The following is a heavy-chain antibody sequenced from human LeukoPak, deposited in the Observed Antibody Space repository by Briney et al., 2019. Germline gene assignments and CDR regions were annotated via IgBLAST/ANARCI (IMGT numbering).Heavy chain of an antibody. V-gene: IGHV4-39*07. D-gene: IGHD4-11*01. J-gene: IGHJ4*02. CDR1: GGSISSSTDY. CDR3: ARTLTTAVSPIDY. CDR2: IYYRSGST. Sequence: SETLSLTCTVSGGSISSSTDYWGWIRQPPGKGLEWIGSIYYRSGSTYYNPSLKSRVSISVDTSNNQFSLRLSSVTAADTAVYYCARTLTTAVSPIDYWGQGTLVTVSS.